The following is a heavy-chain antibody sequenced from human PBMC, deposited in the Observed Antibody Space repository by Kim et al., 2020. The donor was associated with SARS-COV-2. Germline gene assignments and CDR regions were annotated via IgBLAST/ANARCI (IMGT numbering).Heavy chain of an antibody. J-gene: IGHJ1*01. Sequence: SETLSLTCAVSGGSISSSNWWSWFRQPPGKGLEWSGEIYHSGSTTYNPSLESRDPISVDKSRNQVSLTLSSVTAADTAVYYCARASRCYGRSWRQGTLVT. CDR1: GGSISSSNW. D-gene: IGHD2-15*01. V-gene: IGHV4-4*02. CDR3: ARASRCYGRS. CDR2: IYHSGST.